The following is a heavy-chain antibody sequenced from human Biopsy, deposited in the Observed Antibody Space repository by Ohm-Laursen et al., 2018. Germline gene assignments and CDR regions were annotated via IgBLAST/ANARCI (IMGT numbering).Heavy chain of an antibody. CDR3: ARTTNSTGWPYYYFYGMDV. D-gene: IGHD2/OR15-2a*01. V-gene: IGHV4-59*01. CDR2: IYYSGST. CDR1: GGSISSDY. J-gene: IGHJ6*02. Sequence: TLSLTCTVSGGSISSDYWSWIRQTPGKGLEWIGYIYYSGSTNYNPSLKSRVTISVDTSKNQFSLRLNSVTAANTAVYYCARTTNSTGWPYYYFYGMDVWGQGTTVTVSS.